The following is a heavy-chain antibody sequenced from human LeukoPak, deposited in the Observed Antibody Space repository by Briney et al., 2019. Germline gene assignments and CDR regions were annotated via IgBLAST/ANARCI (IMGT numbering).Heavy chain of an antibody. CDR1: GFTFSSYG. V-gene: IGHV3-30*03. CDR2: ISYDGSNK. CDR3: ARDQGITIFGVVIDVGGPDY. Sequence: PGRSLRLSCAASGFTFSSYGMHWVRQAPGKGLEWVAVISYDGSNKYYADSVKGRFTISRDNSKNTLYLQMNSLRAEDTAVYYCARDQGITIFGVVIDVGGPDYWGQGTLVTVSS. D-gene: IGHD3-3*01. J-gene: IGHJ4*02.